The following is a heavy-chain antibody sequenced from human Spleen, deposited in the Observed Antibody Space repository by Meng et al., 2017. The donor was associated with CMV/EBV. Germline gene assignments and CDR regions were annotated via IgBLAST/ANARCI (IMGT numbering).Heavy chain of an antibody. CDR3: ACDFGYCSSTSCYPPHGMDV. J-gene: IGHJ6*02. CDR2: ISAYNGNT. Sequence: ASVKVSCKASGYTFTSYGISWVRQAPGQGLEWMGWISAYNGNTNYAQKLQGRVTMTTDTSTSTAYMELRSLRSDDTAVCYCACDFGYCSSTSCYPPHGMDVWGQGTTVTVSS. CDR1: GYTFTSYG. D-gene: IGHD2-2*01. V-gene: IGHV1-18*01.